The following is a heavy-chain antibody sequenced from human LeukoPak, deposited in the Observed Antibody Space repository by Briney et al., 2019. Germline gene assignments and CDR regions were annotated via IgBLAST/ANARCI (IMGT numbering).Heavy chain of an antibody. CDR3: AKDGSAVGLLWFGEEDYYGMDV. D-gene: IGHD3-10*01. CDR1: GFTFSSYA. CDR2: ISGSGGST. V-gene: IGHV3-23*01. Sequence: PGGSLRLSCAASGFTFSSYAMSWVRQAPGKGLEWVSAISGSGGSTYYADSVKGRFTISRDNSKNTLYLQMNSLRAEDTAVYYCAKDGSAVGLLWFGEEDYYGMDVWGQGTTVTVSS. J-gene: IGHJ6*02.